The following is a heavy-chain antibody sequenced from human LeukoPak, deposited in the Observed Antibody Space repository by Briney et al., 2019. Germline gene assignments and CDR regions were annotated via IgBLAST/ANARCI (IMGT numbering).Heavy chain of an antibody. D-gene: IGHD3-3*01. V-gene: IGHV1-18*01. Sequence: ASVKVSCKASGYTFTSYGISWVRQAPGQELERMGWISAYNGNTNYAQKLQGRVTMTTDTSTSTAYMELRSLRSDDTAVYYCARGITIFGVALDAFDIWGQGTMVTVSS. CDR1: GYTFTSYG. CDR3: ARGITIFGVALDAFDI. CDR2: ISAYNGNT. J-gene: IGHJ3*02.